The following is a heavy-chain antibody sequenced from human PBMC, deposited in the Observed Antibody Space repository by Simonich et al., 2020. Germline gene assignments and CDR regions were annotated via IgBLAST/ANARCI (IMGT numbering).Heavy chain of an antibody. CDR1: GFNFSSYS. CDR2: ISSSSSTI. V-gene: IGHV3-48*01. D-gene: IGHD5-12*01. J-gene: IGHJ3*02. Sequence: EVQLVESGGGLVQPGGSLRLSCAASGFNFSSYSMNWVRQAPGKGLEWVKNISSSSSTISYADPVKGRFTIPRDNAKNSLYLQMNSLRAEDTAVYYCARDSSYYAFDIWGQGTMVTVSS. CDR3: ARDSSYYAFDI.